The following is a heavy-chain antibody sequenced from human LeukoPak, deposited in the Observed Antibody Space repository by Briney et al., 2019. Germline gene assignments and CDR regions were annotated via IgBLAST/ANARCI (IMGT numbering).Heavy chain of an antibody. D-gene: IGHD3-10*01. CDR2: IWYDGTDK. CDR1: GFTVSSNY. Sequence: GGSLRLSCAASGFTVSSNYMSWVRQGPGKGLEWVTFIWYDGTDKNYADSVKGRFTISRDNSKNTLYLQMNSLRAEDTAVYYCARSGSTYNYGMDVWGQGTMASVSS. CDR3: ARSGSTYNYGMDV. J-gene: IGHJ6*02. V-gene: IGHV3-33*08.